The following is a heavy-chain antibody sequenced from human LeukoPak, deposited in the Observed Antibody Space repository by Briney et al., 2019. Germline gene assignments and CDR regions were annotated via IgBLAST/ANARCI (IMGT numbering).Heavy chain of an antibody. D-gene: IGHD6-13*01. Sequence: PSETLSLTCTVSGDSISSGNYWSWIRQPAGKGLEWIGRIYTSGSTNYNPSLKSRVTISVDTSKNQFSLKLSSATAADTAVYYCARAVAAAGPALDYWGQGTLVTVSS. CDR1: GDSISSGNY. CDR2: IYTSGST. V-gene: IGHV4-61*02. CDR3: ARAVAAAGPALDY. J-gene: IGHJ4*02.